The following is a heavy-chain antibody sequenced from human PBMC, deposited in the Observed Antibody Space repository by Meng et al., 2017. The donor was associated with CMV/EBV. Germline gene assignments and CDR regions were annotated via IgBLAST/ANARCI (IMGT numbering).Heavy chain of an antibody. Sequence: SVKVSCKASGGTFSSYAISWVRQAPGQGLEWMGGIIPIFGTANYAQKFQGRVTITTDESTSTAYMELSSLRSEDTAVYYCARDLLLYQYYGSGISYYYYYGMDVWGQGTTVTVSS. V-gene: IGHV1-69*05. J-gene: IGHJ6*02. D-gene: IGHD3-10*01. CDR3: ARDLLLYQYYGSGISYYYYYGMDV. CDR1: GGTFSSYA. CDR2: IIPIFGTA.